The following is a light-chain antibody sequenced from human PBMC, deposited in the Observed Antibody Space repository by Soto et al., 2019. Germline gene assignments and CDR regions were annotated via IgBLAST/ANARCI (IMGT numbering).Light chain of an antibody. Sequence: DIQVTQFPSSLSASVGDRITITCRASQAIGNYLAWYQQKPGKVPKLLIYAASTLPSGVPSRFSGSRSGTDFTLTVSSLQPEDVATYYCQKYNGVPLTFGPGTKVEIK. CDR3: QKYNGVPLT. CDR1: QAIGNY. J-gene: IGKJ3*01. CDR2: AAS. V-gene: IGKV1-27*01.